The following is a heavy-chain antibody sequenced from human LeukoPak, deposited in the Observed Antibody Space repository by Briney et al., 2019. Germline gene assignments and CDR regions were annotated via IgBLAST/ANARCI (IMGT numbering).Heavy chain of an antibody. J-gene: IGHJ6*03. CDR3: ARGVRGHYYYYYYMGV. CDR2: INHSGST. V-gene: IGHV4-34*01. Sequence: SETLSLTCAVYGGSFSGYYWSWIRQPPGKGLEWIGEINHSGSTNYNPSLKSRVTISVDTSKNQFSLKLSSVTAADTAVYYCARGVRGHYYYYYYMGVWGKGTTVTVSS. CDR1: GGSFSGYY.